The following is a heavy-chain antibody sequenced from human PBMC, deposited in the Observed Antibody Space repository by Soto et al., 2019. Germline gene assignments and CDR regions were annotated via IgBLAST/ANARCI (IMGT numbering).Heavy chain of an antibody. CDR3: AGLYSLAGMDV. CDR2: IWYDGSHK. D-gene: IGHD2-21*01. CDR1: GFTFSTYG. J-gene: IGHJ6*02. Sequence: QVQLVESGGGVVQPGRSLRLSCAASGFTFSTYGMHWVRQAPGKGLEWVAVIWYDGSHKYYADSVKGRFTISRDNSKNTLFLQMNSLRAEDTAVYYCAGLYSLAGMDVWGQGTTVTVSS. V-gene: IGHV3-33*01.